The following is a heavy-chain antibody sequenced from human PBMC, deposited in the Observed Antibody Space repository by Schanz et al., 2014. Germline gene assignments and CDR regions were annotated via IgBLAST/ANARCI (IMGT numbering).Heavy chain of an antibody. CDR2: ISGRGGRT. D-gene: IGHD4-17*01. Sequence: EVYLVESGGGLVQPGGSLRLSCAASGFTFFTYNMSWVRQAPGKGLEWVSAISGRGGRTYYADSVKGRFTISRDNSKNTLYLQMNSLRAEDTAVYYCAKDCPSDYGDHCFDFWGQGTLVTVSS. CDR1: GFTFFTYN. CDR3: AKDCPSDYGDHCFDF. J-gene: IGHJ4*02. V-gene: IGHV3-23*04.